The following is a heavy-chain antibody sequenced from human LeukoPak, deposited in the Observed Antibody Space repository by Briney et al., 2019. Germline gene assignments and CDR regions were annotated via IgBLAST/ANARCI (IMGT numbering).Heavy chain of an antibody. CDR1: GFTFSSYA. CDR3: ARESLAGLGY. Sequence: GGSLRLSCAPSGFTFSSYAMYWVRQAPGKGLDWVAVISYDGSNKYYADSVKGRFTISRDNSKNTLYLQMNSLRAEDTAVYYCARESLAGLGYWGQGTLVTVSS. CDR2: ISYDGSNK. J-gene: IGHJ4*02. D-gene: IGHD6-19*01. V-gene: IGHV3-30-3*01.